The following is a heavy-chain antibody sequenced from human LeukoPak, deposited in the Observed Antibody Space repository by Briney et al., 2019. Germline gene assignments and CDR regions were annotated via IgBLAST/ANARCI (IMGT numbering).Heavy chain of an antibody. CDR1: GFTFSSYA. J-gene: IGHJ4*02. Sequence: PGGSLRLSCAASGFTFSSYAMSWVRQAPGKGLEWVSAISGSGGSTYYADSVKGRFTISRDNAKNSLYLQMNSLRAEDTAVYYCARDREGYFDYWGQGTLVIVSS. CDR3: ARDREGYFDY. V-gene: IGHV3-23*01. CDR2: ISGSGGST.